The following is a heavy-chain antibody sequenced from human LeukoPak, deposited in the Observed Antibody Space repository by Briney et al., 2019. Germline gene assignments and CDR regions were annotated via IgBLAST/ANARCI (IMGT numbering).Heavy chain of an antibody. CDR2: ISYDGSNK. CDR1: GFTFSSYA. J-gene: IGHJ4*02. CDR3: ARALMVRGVIGLGGFDY. D-gene: IGHD3-10*01. Sequence: GGSLRLYCAASGFTFSSYAMSWVRLAPGKGLEWVAVISYDGSNKYYADSVKGRFTISRDNSKNTLYLQMNSLRAEDSAVYYCARALMVRGVIGLGGFDYWGQGTLVTVSS. V-gene: IGHV3-30*04.